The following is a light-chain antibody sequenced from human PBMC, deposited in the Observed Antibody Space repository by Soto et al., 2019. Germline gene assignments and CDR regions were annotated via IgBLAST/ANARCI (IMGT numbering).Light chain of an antibody. CDR3: QQHSNWPLT. CDR2: DAS. CDR1: QSVSSN. V-gene: IGKV3-11*01. J-gene: IGKJ4*01. Sequence: EIVLIQSPATLSLSPGERATLSCRASQSVSSNLAWYQQNPGQSPRLLIFDASNRATGIPARFSGSGSGTDFILTISRLEPEDFAVYYCQQHSNWPLTFGGGTKAEI.